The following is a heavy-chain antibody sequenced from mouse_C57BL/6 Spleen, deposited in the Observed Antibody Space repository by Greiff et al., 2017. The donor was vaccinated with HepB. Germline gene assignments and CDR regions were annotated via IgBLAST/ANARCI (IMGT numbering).Heavy chain of an antibody. CDR3: ARRFYYGSSYYFDY. J-gene: IGHJ2*01. CDR1: GYTFTSYW. D-gene: IGHD1-1*01. Sequence: QVQLQQPGAELVKPGASVKMSCKASGYTFTSYWITWVKQRPGQGLEWIGDIYPGSGSTNYNEKFKSKATLTVDTSSSTAYMQISSLTSEDSAVYYCARRFYYGSSYYFDYWGQGTTLTVSS. CDR2: IYPGSGST. V-gene: IGHV1-55*01.